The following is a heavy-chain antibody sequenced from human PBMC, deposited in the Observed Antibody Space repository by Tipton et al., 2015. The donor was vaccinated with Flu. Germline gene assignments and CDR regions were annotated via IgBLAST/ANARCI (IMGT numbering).Heavy chain of an antibody. V-gene: IGHV4-39*07. Sequence: TLSLTCTVSGGSISSSSYHWAWIRQPPGKGLEWIGSIYYTGNTYHTPSLESRVSISADTPKRQFSLKLTSVTAADTAVYYCATVSSYYFFFDSWGQGTLVTVSS. D-gene: IGHD1-26*01. CDR1: GGSISSSSYH. J-gene: IGHJ4*02. CDR3: ATVSSYYFFFDS. CDR2: IYYTGNT.